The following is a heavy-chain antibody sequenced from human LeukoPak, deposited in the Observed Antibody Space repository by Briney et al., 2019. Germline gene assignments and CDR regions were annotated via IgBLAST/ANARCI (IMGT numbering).Heavy chain of an antibody. Sequence: GASVKVSCKASGGTFSSYAISWVRQAPGQGLEWMGRIIPIFGIANYAQKFQGRVTITADKSTSTAYMELSSLRSEDTAVYYCARAPYSGSYYLFDYWDQGTLVTVSS. CDR3: ARAPYSGSYYLFDY. D-gene: IGHD1-26*01. CDR1: GGTFSSYA. CDR2: IIPIFGIA. V-gene: IGHV1-69*04. J-gene: IGHJ4*02.